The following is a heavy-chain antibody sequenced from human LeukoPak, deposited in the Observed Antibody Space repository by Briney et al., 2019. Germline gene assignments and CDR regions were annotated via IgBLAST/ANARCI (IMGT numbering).Heavy chain of an antibody. CDR1: GGSISSSSYY. CDR3: ARVAWSGYYGLCWFDP. Sequence: SETLSLTCTVSGGSISSSSYYWGWIRQPPGKGLEWIGSIYYSGSTYYNPSLKSRVTISVDTSKDQFSLKLSSVTAADTAVYYCARVAWSGYYGLCWFDPWGQGTLVTVSS. D-gene: IGHD3-3*01. J-gene: IGHJ5*02. CDR2: IYYSGST. V-gene: IGHV4-39*07.